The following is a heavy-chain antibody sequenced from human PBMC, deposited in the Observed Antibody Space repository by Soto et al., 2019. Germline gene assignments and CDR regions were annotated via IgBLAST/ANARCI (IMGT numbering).Heavy chain of an antibody. CDR3: ARDGGSGSYIWFDP. Sequence: SETLSLTCAVSGYSISSGYYWGWIRQPPGKGLEWIGSIYHSGSTYYNPSLKSRVTISVDTSKNQFSLKLSSVTAADTAVYYCARDGGSGSYIWFDPWGQGDLVTV. D-gene: IGHD3-10*01. CDR1: GYSISSGYY. CDR2: IYHSGST. V-gene: IGHV4-38-2*02. J-gene: IGHJ5*02.